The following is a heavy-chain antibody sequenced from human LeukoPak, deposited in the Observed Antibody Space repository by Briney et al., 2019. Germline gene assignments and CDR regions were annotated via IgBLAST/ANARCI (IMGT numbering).Heavy chain of an antibody. V-gene: IGHV4-34*01. CDR3: ARVKRGRDFWSGYRFDH. Sequence: SETLSLTCAVYGESFSGHYWSWIRQPPGKGLEWIGEVNYSGGTNYNPSLKSRVTISVDTSKNQFPLKLRSATAADTAVFYCARVKRGRDFWSGYRFDHWGQGTLVTVSS. CDR1: GESFSGHY. D-gene: IGHD3-3*01. J-gene: IGHJ4*02. CDR2: VNYSGGT.